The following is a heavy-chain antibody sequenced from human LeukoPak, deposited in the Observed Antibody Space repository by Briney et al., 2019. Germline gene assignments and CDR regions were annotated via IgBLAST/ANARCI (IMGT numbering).Heavy chain of an antibody. CDR1: GFTFSSYW. CDR2: IKQDGSEK. V-gene: IGHV3-7*01. D-gene: IGHD2-2*01. CDR3: AREYCSSTSCYSDTFDI. Sequence: PGGSLRLSCAASGFTFSSYWMSWVRQAPGKGLEWVANIKQDGSEKYYVDSVKGRFTISRDNAKNSLYLQMNSLRAEDTAVYYCAREYCSSTSCYSDTFDIWGQGTMVTVSS. J-gene: IGHJ3*02.